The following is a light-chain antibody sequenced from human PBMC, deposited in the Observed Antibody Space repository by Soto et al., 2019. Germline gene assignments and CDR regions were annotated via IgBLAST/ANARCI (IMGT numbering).Light chain of an antibody. CDR2: DAS. Sequence: EIVLIQSPATLSLSPGERATLSCRASQSVSSNLAWYQQNPGQAPRLLIFDASNRATGIPARFSGSGSGTDFTLTISSLEPEDFAVYYCQQRSRLFTFGGGTKVEIK. CDR3: QQRSRLFT. J-gene: IGKJ4*01. CDR1: QSVSSN. V-gene: IGKV3-11*01.